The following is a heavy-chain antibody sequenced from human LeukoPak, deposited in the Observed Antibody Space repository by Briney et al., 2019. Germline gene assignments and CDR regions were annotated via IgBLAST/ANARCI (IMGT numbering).Heavy chain of an antibody. Sequence: GGSLRLSCAASGFTFSSYAMSWVRQAPGKGLEWVSAISGSGGSTYYADSVKGRFTISRDNSKNTLDLQMNSLRAEDTAVYYCATRRMVPTYYFDYWGQGTLVTVSS. V-gene: IGHV3-23*01. CDR3: ATRRMVPTYYFDY. J-gene: IGHJ4*02. CDR1: GFTFSSYA. CDR2: ISGSGGST. D-gene: IGHD2-8*01.